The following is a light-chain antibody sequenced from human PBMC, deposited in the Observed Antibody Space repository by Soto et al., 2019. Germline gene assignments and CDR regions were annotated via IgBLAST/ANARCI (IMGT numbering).Light chain of an antibody. Sequence: QSALTQPPSASGSPGQSVTISCTGTSSDVGGYNYVSWYQQHPGKAPKLMIYEVSKRPSGVPDRFSGSKSGNTASLTVSGLQAEDEAYFYCSSYAGRNIVVFGGGTKLTVL. CDR1: SSDVGGYNY. J-gene: IGLJ2*01. CDR2: EVS. V-gene: IGLV2-8*01. CDR3: SSYAGRNIVV.